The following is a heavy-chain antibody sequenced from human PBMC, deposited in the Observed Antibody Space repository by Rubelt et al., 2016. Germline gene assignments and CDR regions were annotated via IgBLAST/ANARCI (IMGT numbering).Heavy chain of an antibody. Sequence: QVQLVQSGAEVKKPGASVKVSCKASGYTFTGYYMHWVRQAPGQGLEWMGIINPSGGSTSYAQKFQGRVTMTRETSTSTVYMERSSLRSEDTAVYYCARSPRYDFEDNWFDPWGQGTLVTVSS. CDR3: ARSPRYDFEDNWFDP. J-gene: IGHJ5*02. V-gene: IGHV1-46*01. CDR1: GYTFTGYY. CDR2: INPSGGST. D-gene: IGHD3-3*01.